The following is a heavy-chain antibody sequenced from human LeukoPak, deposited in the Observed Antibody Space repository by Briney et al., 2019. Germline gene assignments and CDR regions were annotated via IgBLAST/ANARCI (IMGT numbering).Heavy chain of an antibody. J-gene: IGHJ5*02. CDR3: VKGPQRVAVAGTPWFDP. V-gene: IGHV3-64D*06. Sequence: GGSLRLSCSASGFTFSSYAMHWVRQAPGKGLEYVSAISSNGGSTYYADSVKGRFTISRDNSKNTLYFQMSSLRAGDTAVYYCVKGPQRVAVAGTPWFDPWGQGTLVTVSS. D-gene: IGHD6-19*01. CDR2: ISSNGGST. CDR1: GFTFSSYA.